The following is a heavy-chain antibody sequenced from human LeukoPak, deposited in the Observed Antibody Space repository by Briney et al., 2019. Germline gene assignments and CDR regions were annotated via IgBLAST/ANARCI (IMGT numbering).Heavy chain of an antibody. J-gene: IGHJ4*02. Sequence: GRCPRPSCSASGFTFINYAMSWVRQAPGKGLEWVSALSVIVGSTYYADAVKGRFTISRDNSKNTLYLQMNSLRAEDTAVYYCAKSGAYWGQGTLVTVSS. V-gene: IGHV3-23*01. D-gene: IGHD1-14*01. CDR2: LSVIVGST. CDR1: GFTFINYA. CDR3: AKSGAY.